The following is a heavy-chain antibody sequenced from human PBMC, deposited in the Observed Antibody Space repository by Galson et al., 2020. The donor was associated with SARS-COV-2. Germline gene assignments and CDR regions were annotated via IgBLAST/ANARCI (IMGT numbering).Heavy chain of an antibody. V-gene: IGHV4-4*07. Sequence: ASETLSLTCNVSGGSISSDHWSWIRQPAGKGLEWIGRIYISGSTNYNPSLKSRVTMSADTSKNQFSLRLSSVTAADTAVYYCARDPRAAAGTHNAFDIWGQGTMVTVSS. D-gene: IGHD6-13*01. CDR1: GGSISSDH. CDR3: ARDPRAAAGTHNAFDI. J-gene: IGHJ3*02. CDR2: IYISGST.